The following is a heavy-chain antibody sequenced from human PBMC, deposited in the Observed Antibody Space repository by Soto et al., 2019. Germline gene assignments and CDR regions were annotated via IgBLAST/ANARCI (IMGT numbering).Heavy chain of an antibody. CDR3: ARDGEWRGLEV. Sequence: PSETLSLTCTVSGESISSGAYSCSWIRQPPGKGLEWIACIYHSGNTYYNPSLNSRVTISVDRSENQLSLKLTSVTAADTAVYFCARDGEWRGLEVWGQGTTVTVSS. V-gene: IGHV4-30-2*01. CDR1: GESISSGAYS. D-gene: IGHD3-3*01. J-gene: IGHJ6*02. CDR2: IYHSGNT.